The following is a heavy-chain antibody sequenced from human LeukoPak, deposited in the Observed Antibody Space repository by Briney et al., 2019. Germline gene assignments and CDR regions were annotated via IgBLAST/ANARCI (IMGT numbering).Heavy chain of an antibody. CDR3: ARHVRGPYGSGSPIFDY. CDR1: GYSFTSYW. V-gene: IGHV5-10-1*01. Sequence: GESLKISFKGSGYSFTSYWISWVRQMPGKGLGWMGRIDPSDSYTNYSPSFQGHVTISADKSISTAYLQWSSLKASDTAMYYCARHVRGPYGSGSPIFDYWGQGTLVTVSS. CDR2: IDPSDSYT. J-gene: IGHJ4*02. D-gene: IGHD3-10*01.